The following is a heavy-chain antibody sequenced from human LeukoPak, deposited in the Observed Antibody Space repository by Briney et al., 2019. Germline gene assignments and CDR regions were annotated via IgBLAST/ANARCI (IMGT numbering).Heavy chain of an antibody. CDR3: ARGLRIAAAGPAS. Sequence: PSETLSLTSTVSGGSISSSSYYWGWIRQPPGKGLEWIGSIYYSGSTYYNPSLKSRVTISVDTSKNQFSLKLSSVTAADTAVYYCARGLRIAAAGPASWGQGTLVTVSS. V-gene: IGHV4-39*07. CDR1: GGSISSSSYY. CDR2: IYYSGST. J-gene: IGHJ5*02. D-gene: IGHD6-13*01.